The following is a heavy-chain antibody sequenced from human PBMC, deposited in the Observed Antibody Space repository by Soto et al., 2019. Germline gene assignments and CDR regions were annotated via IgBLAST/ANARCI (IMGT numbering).Heavy chain of an antibody. Sequence: SETLSLTCAVYGGSFSGYYWSWIRQPPGKGLEWIGEINHSGSTNYNPSLKSRVTISVDTSKNQFSLKLSSVTAADTDVYYCARELMVYAIIGNWFDPWGQGTLVTVSS. CDR3: ARELMVYAIIGNWFDP. V-gene: IGHV4-34*01. D-gene: IGHD2-8*01. CDR1: GGSFSGYY. J-gene: IGHJ5*02. CDR2: INHSGST.